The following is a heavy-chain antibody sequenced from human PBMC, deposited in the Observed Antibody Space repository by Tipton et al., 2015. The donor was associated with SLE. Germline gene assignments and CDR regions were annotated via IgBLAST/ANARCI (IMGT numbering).Heavy chain of an antibody. CDR3: ARGHRPDPFDI. V-gene: IGHV4-30-4*01. J-gene: IGHJ3*02. CDR2: IYYNGNT. Sequence: TLSLTCSVSGASITSDDYYWSWIRQSPGKGLEWIAYIYYNGNTYYNPSLKSRVSISVDTSRTHFSLKITSLTAADTAVHFCARGHRPDPFDIWGQGTMVTVSS. CDR1: GASITSDDYY.